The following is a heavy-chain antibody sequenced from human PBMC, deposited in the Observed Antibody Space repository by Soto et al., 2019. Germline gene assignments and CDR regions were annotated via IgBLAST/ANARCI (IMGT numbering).Heavy chain of an antibody. J-gene: IGHJ6*02. Sequence: LRLSCAASGFTFSSYSMNWVRQAPGKGLEWVSYISSSSSTIYYADSVKGRFTISRDNAKNSLYLQMNSLRDEDTAVYYCARYSGITMVPVYGMDVWGQGTTVTVSS. CDR1: GFTFSSYS. CDR3: ARYSGITMVPVYGMDV. V-gene: IGHV3-48*02. D-gene: IGHD3-10*01. CDR2: ISSSSSTI.